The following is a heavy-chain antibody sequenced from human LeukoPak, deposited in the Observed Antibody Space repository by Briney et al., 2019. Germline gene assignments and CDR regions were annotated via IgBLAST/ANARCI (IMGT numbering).Heavy chain of an antibody. D-gene: IGHD3-10*02. J-gene: IGHJ6*04. CDR2: ISSSGSTI. V-gene: IGHV3-48*04. CDR3: AELGITMIGGV. CDR1: GFTFSSYW. Sequence: GSLRLSCAASGFTFSSYWMSWVRQAPGKGLEWVSYISSSGSTIYYADSVKGRFTISRDNAKNSLYLQMNSLRAEDTAVYYCAELGITMIGGVWGKGTTVTISS.